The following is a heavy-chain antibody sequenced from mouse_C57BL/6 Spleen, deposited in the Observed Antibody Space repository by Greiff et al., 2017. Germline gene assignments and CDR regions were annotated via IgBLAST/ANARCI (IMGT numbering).Heavy chain of an antibody. CDR2: ISSGGDYI. CDR1: GFTFSSYA. CDR3: TRDLTTVVAPYAMDY. V-gene: IGHV5-9-1*02. Sequence: EVKLMESGEGLVKPGGSLKLSCAASGFTFSSYAMSWVRQTPEKRLEWVAYISSGGDYIYYADTVKGRFTISRDNARNTLNLQMSSLKSEDTAMYYCTRDLTTVVAPYAMDYWGQGTSVTVSS. J-gene: IGHJ4*01. D-gene: IGHD1-1*01.